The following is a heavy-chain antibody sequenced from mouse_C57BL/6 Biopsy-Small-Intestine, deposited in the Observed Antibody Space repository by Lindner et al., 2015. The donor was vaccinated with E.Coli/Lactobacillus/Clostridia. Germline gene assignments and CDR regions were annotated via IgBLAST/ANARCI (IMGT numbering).Heavy chain of an antibody. CDR2: IDPEDGET. Sequence: VQLQESGAEFVKPGASVKLSCTAFWLQHLKNYYMHWVKQRTEQGLEWIGRIDPEDGETKYAPKFQGKATITADTSSNTAYLQLSSLTSEDTAVYYCARPHYYYDEGYFDVWGTGTTVTVSS. CDR3: ARPHYYYDEGYFDV. D-gene: IGHD2-4*01. J-gene: IGHJ1*03. V-gene: IGHV14-2*01. CDR1: LQHLKNYY.